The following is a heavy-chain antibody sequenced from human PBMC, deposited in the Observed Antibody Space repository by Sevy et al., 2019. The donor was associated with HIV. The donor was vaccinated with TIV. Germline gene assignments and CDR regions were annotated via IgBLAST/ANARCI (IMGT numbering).Heavy chain of an antibody. CDR2: NYYTGST. D-gene: IGHD2-21*01. CDR1: GGSISSSNYY. CDR3: ARQMHCCGCAGYYHWDY. V-gene: IGHV4-39*01. Sequence: SETLSLTCTVSGGSISSSNYYWGWIRQPPGKGLEWIANNYYTGSTYYNPSLKSLVTIFADTSKIQFSLKLSSVTAADTGVYYCARQMHCCGCAGYYHWDYWGQGTLVTVSS. J-gene: IGHJ4*02.